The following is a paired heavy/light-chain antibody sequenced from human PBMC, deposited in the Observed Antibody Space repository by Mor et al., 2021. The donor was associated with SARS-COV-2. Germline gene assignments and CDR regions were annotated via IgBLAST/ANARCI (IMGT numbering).Heavy chain of an antibody. CDR2: IYASGTT. CDR3: VRDVGTTDVSWIALDV. J-gene: IGHJ3*01. Sequence: EVQLVESGGGLVQPGGSLRLSCAASGITVSNHYMNWVRQTPGKGLEWVSVIYASGTTYYADSVKGRFTISRDNSRNTLYLQMNSLRAEDTAVYYCVRDVGTTDVSWIALDVWGQGTMVTVSS. V-gene: IGHV3-66*01. D-gene: IGHD1-1*01. CDR1: GITVSNHY.
Light chain of an antibody. Sequence: ATQMTQSPSFLSASVGDRVTITCRASQGIRNDLGWYQQKPGKAPKLLIYAASHLQSGVPSRFSGSGSGTDFTLTISSLQPEDFATYYCLHDDNYPWMFGQGTKVEMK. J-gene: IGKJ1*01. CDR1: QGIRND. CDR2: AAS. CDR3: LHDDNYPWM. V-gene: IGKV1-6*01.